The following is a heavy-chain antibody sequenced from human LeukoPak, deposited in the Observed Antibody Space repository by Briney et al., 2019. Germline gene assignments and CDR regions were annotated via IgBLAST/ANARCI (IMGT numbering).Heavy chain of an antibody. CDR1: GYSISSGYY. J-gene: IGHJ5*02. Sequence: PSETLSLTCPVSGYSISSGYYWGWIRQPPGKGLGWIGSIYHSGNTYYNPSLKGRVTISVDKSKNQLSLKLNSATATATAIYYCARPPGIAAAWFDPSGQGTLVTVSS. V-gene: IGHV4-38-2*01. D-gene: IGHD6-13*01. CDR2: IYHSGNT. CDR3: ARPPGIAAAWFDP.